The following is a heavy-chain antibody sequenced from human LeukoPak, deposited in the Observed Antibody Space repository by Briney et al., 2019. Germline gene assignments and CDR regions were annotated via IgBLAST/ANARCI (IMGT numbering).Heavy chain of an antibody. Sequence: ASVKVSCKASGYTFTSYCMHWVRQAPGQGLEWMGIINPSGGSTSYAQKFQGRVTMTRDTSTSTVYMELSSLRSEDTAVYYCARDPGWLIVGATTFDYWGQGTLVTVSS. CDR2: INPSGGST. CDR3: ARDPGWLIVGATTFDY. J-gene: IGHJ4*02. V-gene: IGHV1-46*01. CDR1: GYTFTSYC. D-gene: IGHD1-26*01.